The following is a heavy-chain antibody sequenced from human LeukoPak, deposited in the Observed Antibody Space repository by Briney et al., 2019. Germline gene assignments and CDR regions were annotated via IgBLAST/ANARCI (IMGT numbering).Heavy chain of an antibody. J-gene: IGHJ4*02. D-gene: IGHD1-26*01. V-gene: IGHV4-4*07. CDR3: ARVWDAVFDY. CDR2: IYASGNT. Sequence: SETLPLTCTVSGGSLSSYHWSWIRQPAGKGLEWIGRIYASGNTNYNPSLQSRVTMSVDASKNQFSLKLSSVTAADTAVYYCARVWDAVFDYWGQGTLVTVSS. CDR1: GGSLSSYH.